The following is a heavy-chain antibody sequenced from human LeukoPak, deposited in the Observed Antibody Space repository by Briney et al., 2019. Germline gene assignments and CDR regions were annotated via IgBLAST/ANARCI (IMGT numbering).Heavy chain of an antibody. J-gene: IGHJ6*02. CDR3: ARAQVDYNNGPGSQGNYSYGMDV. V-gene: IGHV4-30-4*02. CDR2: IYYSGST. D-gene: IGHD4-11*01. Sequence: SETLSLTCTVSGGSISSGDYYWSWIRQPPGKGLEWIGYIYYSGSTYYNPSLKSRVTMSVDTSRNQFSLKPSSVTAADTAVYYCARAQVDYNNGPGSQGNYSYGMDVWGQGTTVTVSS. CDR1: GGSISSGDYY.